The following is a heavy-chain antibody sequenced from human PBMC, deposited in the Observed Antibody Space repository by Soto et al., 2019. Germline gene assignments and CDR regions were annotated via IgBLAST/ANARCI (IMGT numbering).Heavy chain of an antibody. V-gene: IGHV1-18*01. D-gene: IGHD3-22*01. Sequence: SVKVSCKTFGYTYTSDVSSWVLQAPGQGLEWMGWISAYNGNTNYAQKLQGRVTMTTDTSTSTAYMELRSLRSDDTAVYYCASTYYYDSSGPRSSAFDIWGQGTMVTVSS. J-gene: IGHJ3*02. CDR1: GYTYTSDV. CDR2: ISAYNGNT. CDR3: ASTYYYDSSGPRSSAFDI.